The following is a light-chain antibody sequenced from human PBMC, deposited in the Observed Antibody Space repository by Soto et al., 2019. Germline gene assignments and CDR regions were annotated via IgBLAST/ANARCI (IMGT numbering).Light chain of an antibody. CDR1: QSIVTY. CDR3: QQSYTTLALT. CDR2: AAS. V-gene: IGKV1-39*01. J-gene: IGKJ4*01. Sequence: DIQMTQSPSSLSASVGDRVTVTCRASQSIVTYLNWYLQKPGKAPKLLIYAASNLQSGVPSRFSGSGSGTFFTLTISGLQPEDFATYFCQQSYTTLALTFGGGTKVDIK.